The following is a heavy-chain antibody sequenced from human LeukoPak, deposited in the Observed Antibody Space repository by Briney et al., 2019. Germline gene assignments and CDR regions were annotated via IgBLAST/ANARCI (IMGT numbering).Heavy chain of an antibody. Sequence: PGGSLRLSGAASGFTFSSYWMSWVRQAPGKGLEGVANIKQDGSEKYYVDSVKGRFTISRDNAKNSLYLQMNSLRAEDTAVYYCAREGGYSSSLYWGQGTLVTVSS. D-gene: IGHD6-13*01. CDR2: IKQDGSEK. V-gene: IGHV3-7*03. CDR3: AREGGYSSSLY. J-gene: IGHJ4*02. CDR1: GFTFSSYW.